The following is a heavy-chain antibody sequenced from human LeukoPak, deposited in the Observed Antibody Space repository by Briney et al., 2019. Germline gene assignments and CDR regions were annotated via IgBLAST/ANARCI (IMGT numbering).Heavy chain of an antibody. CDR3: ARGRVSSSTWYSTYYYYFYIDV. Sequence: SETLSLTCTVSDTSINTYYWSWIRPPAGKGLEWIGHIYATGTTNYNPSLNSRVTMSIDTSKNQFSLNLRSVTAADTAGYFCARGRVSSSTWYSTYYYYFYIDVWGKGTTVTISS. V-gene: IGHV4-4*07. J-gene: IGHJ6*03. CDR1: DTSINTYY. CDR2: IYATGTT. D-gene: IGHD4-11*01.